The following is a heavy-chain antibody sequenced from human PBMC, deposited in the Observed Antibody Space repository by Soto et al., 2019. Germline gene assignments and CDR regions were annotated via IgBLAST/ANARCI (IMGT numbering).Heavy chain of an antibody. J-gene: IGHJ6*02. CDR2: TYYRSKWYN. CDR1: GDSVSSNSAA. CDR3: AREYSSSSPYYYYGMDV. Sequence: SQTLSLTCAISGDSVSSNSAAWNWIRQSPSRGLEWLGRTYYRSKWYNDYAVSVKSRITINPDTSKNQFSLQLNSVTPEDTAVYYCAREYSSSSPYYYYGMDVWGQGTTVTVSS. D-gene: IGHD6-6*01. V-gene: IGHV6-1*01.